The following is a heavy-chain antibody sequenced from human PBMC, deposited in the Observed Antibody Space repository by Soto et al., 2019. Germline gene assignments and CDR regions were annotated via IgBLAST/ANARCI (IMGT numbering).Heavy chain of an antibody. V-gene: IGHV3-30-3*01. CDR1: GFTFSSYA. J-gene: IGHJ6*02. CDR3: AREYCSGGSCYYYYYGMDV. Sequence: QVQLVESGGGVVQPGRSLRLSCAASGFTFSSYAMHWVRQAPGKGLEWVAVISYDGSNEYYADSVKGRFTISRDNSKNTLYLQMNSLGAEDTDVYYCAREYCSGGSCYYYYYGMDVWGQGPTVTVSS. CDR2: ISYDGSNE. D-gene: IGHD2-15*01.